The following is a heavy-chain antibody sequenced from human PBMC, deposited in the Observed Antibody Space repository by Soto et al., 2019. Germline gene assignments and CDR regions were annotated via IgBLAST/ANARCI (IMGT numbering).Heavy chain of an antibody. Sequence: SETLSLTCTVSGGSISSGGYYWSWIRQHPGKGLEWIGYIYYSGSTYYNPSLKSRVTISVDTSKNQFSLKLSSVTAADTAVYYCARGYYGDYHFDYWGQGTLVTVSS. CDR1: GGSISSGGYY. CDR2: IYYSGST. CDR3: ARGYYGDYHFDY. D-gene: IGHD4-17*01. V-gene: IGHV4-31*03. J-gene: IGHJ4*02.